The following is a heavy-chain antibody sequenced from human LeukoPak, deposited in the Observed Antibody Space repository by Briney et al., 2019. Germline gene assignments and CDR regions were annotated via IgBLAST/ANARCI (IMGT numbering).Heavy chain of an antibody. V-gene: IGHV4-59*01. CDR2: IYYSGST. CDR1: GGSISSYY. D-gene: IGHD2-2*01. J-gene: IGHJ3*02. CDR3: ARVEYQLLLSAFDI. Sequence: KASETLSLTCTVPGGSISSYYWSWIRQPPGKGLEWIGYIYYSGSTNYNPSLKSRVTISVDTSKNQFSLKLSSVTAADTAVYYCARVEYQLLLSAFDIWGQGTMVTVSS.